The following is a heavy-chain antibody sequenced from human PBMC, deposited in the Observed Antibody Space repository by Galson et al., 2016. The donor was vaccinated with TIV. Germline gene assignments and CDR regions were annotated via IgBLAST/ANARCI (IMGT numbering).Heavy chain of an antibody. CDR2: HGGGPNL. V-gene: IGHV3-23*01. CDR1: GFTFNIYA. CDR3: VKDAISFNSAYDAFDL. D-gene: IGHD2-21*01. J-gene: IGHJ3*01. Sequence: SLRLSCAGSGFTFNIYAMSWVRQTPERGLEWVSSHGGGPNLFYSDSVRGRFTISRDDVKNTVYLDMHSLRAEDTAIYYCVKDAISFNSAYDAFDLWGLGTMVTVSS.